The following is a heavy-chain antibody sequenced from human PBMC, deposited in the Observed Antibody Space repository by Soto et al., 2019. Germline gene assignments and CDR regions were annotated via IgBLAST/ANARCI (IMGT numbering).Heavy chain of an antibody. Sequence: ASVKVSCKASGYTFTSYPTHWVRQAPGQRLAWMGWIDAGNGNSNYSQKFRGRVTFTTDTSASKAYMELSSLRSEDTAVYYCPRAGYSCGSLYDGMDVWGQGTTENVSS. D-gene: IGHD2-15*01. CDR2: IDAGNGNS. V-gene: IGHV1-3*01. CDR3: PRAGYSCGSLYDGMDV. CDR1: GYTFTSYP. J-gene: IGHJ6*02.